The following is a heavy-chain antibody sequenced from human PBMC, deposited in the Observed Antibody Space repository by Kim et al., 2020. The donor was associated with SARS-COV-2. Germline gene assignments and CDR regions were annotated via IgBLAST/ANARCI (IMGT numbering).Heavy chain of an antibody. CDR2: ISGSGGST. J-gene: IGHJ4*02. D-gene: IGHD3-10*01. Sequence: GGSLRLSCAASGFTFSSYAMSWVRQAPGKGLEWVSAISGSGGSTYYADSVKGRFTISRDNSKNTLYLQMNSLRAEDTALYYCAKGLVRFGESYYFDYWGQGTLVTVSS. CDR1: GFTFSSYA. V-gene: IGHV3-23*01. CDR3: AKGLVRFGESYYFDY.